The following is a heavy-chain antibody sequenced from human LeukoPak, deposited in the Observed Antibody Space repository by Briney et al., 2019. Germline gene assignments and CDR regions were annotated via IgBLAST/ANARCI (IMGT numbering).Heavy chain of an antibody. D-gene: IGHD6-13*01. CDR1: GGTFSSYA. Sequence: SVKVSCKASGGTFSSYAISWVRQAPGQGLEWMGRIIPILGIANYAQKFQGRVTITADKSTSTAYMELSSLRSEDTAVYYCARLGIAAAHFDYWGQGTLVTVSS. CDR2: IIPILGIA. V-gene: IGHV1-69*04. J-gene: IGHJ4*02. CDR3: ARLGIAAAHFDY.